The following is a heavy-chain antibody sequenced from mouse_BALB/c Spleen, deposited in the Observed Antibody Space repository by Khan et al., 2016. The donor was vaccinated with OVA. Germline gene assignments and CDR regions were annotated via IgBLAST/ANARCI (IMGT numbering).Heavy chain of an antibody. V-gene: IGHV2-6-1*01. J-gene: IGHJ4*01. CDR2: IWSDGST. CDR3: ARQPCYHYNIMDY. Sequence: VQLKESGPGLVAPSQSLSITFTISGFPSTHYGVHWVRQPPGKGLEWLVVIWSDGSTTYNSDLKSRLTISNDNSKSQVFLKMNRLQTDDTAMYFCARQPCYHYNIMDYWGQGTSVTVSA. CDR1: GFPSTHYG.